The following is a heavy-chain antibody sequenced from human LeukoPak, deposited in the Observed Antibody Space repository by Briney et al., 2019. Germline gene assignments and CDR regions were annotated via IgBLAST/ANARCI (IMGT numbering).Heavy chain of an antibody. Sequence: ASVTVSCKASGYTFTSYDINWVRQATGQGLEWMGWMNPNSGNTGYAQKFQGRVTMTRNTSISTAYMELSSLRSEDTAVYYCARGLRGYSGYDAINYYYYYMDVWGKGTTVTVSS. CDR2: MNPNSGNT. CDR3: ARGLRGYSGYDAINYYYYYMDV. V-gene: IGHV1-8*01. CDR1: GYTFTSYD. D-gene: IGHD5-12*01. J-gene: IGHJ6*03.